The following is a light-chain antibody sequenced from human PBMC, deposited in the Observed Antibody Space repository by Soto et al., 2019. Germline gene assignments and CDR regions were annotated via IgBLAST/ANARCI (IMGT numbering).Light chain of an antibody. CDR3: QQYDNLPLT. Sequence: DIQMTQSPSSLSASVGDTVTITCQASQDINNNLHWYQQKPGKAPELLIYDAFNLETGVPSRFTGSGSGTDFTFTISNLQPEDVATYYCQQYDNLPLTFGGGSKVELE. V-gene: IGKV1-33*01. CDR2: DAF. J-gene: IGKJ4*01. CDR1: QDINNN.